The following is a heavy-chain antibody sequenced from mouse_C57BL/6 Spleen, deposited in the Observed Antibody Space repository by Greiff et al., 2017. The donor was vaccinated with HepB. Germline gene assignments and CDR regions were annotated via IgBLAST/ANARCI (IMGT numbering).Heavy chain of an antibody. J-gene: IGHJ2*01. CDR2: IYPGDGDT. CDR1: GYAFSSSW. Sequence: LQESGPELVKPGASVKISCKASGYAFSSSWMNWVKQRPGKGLEWIGRIYPGDGDTNYNGKFKGKATLTADKSSSTAYMQLSSLTSEDSAVYFCARGGYYYGSSYLDYWGQGTTLTVSS. CDR3: ARGGYYYGSSYLDY. D-gene: IGHD1-1*01. V-gene: IGHV1-82*01.